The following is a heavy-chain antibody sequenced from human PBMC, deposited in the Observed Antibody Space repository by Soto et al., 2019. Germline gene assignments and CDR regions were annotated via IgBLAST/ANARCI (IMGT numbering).Heavy chain of an antibody. CDR1: GGSFSGYY. Sequence: SETLSLTCAVYGGSFSGYYWSWIRQPPGKGLEWIGEINHSGSTNYNPSLKSRVTISVDTSKNQFSLKLSSVTAADTAVYHSATRIKVFGLLISPFDPWGQGTQVTVSS. CDR2: INHSGST. CDR3: ATRIKVFGLLISPFDP. D-gene: IGHD3-3*01. V-gene: IGHV4-34*01. J-gene: IGHJ5*02.